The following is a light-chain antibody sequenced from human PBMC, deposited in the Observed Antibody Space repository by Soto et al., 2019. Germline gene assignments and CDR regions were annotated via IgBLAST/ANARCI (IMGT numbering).Light chain of an antibody. V-gene: IGKV1-12*01. CDR1: QGISSW. J-gene: IGKJ4*01. Sequence: DIQMTQSPSSVSAYVGDRVTITCRASQGISSWLAWYQQKPGKAPKLLIYAASSLQSGVTSRFSGTGSGTDFTLTISILQPEYFETCHCQQANSFPLTFGAGTKVEIK. CDR3: QQANSFPLT. CDR2: AAS.